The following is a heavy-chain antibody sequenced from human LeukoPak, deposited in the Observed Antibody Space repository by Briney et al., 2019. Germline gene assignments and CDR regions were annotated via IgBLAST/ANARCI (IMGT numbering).Heavy chain of an antibody. D-gene: IGHD3-10*01. Sequence: SVMVSCKASGGTSSSYTISWVRQAPGQGLEWMGGIIPIFGTANYAQKFQGRVTITADESTSTAYMELNSLRSEDTAMYYCARLMDYYASGTYGRYAMDVWGKGTTVTVTS. CDR2: IIPIFGTA. J-gene: IGHJ6*04. CDR3: ARLMDYYASGTYGRYAMDV. CDR1: GGTSSSYT. V-gene: IGHV1-69*13.